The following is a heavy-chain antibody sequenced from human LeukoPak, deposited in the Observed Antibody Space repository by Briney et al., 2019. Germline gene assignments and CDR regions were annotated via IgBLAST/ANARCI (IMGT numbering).Heavy chain of an antibody. CDR2: ISAYNGNT. Sequence: ASVKDSCKASGYTFTSYGISWVRQAPGQGLEWMGWISAYNGNTNYAQKLQGRVTMTTDTSTSTAYMELRSLRSDDTAVYYCARDRGITIFGVVNHDYWGQGTLVTVSS. D-gene: IGHD3-3*01. CDR1: GYTFTSYG. CDR3: ARDRGITIFGVVNHDY. V-gene: IGHV1-18*01. J-gene: IGHJ4*02.